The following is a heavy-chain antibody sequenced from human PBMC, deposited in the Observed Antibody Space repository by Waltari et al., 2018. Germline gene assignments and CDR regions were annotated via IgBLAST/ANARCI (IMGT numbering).Heavy chain of an antibody. J-gene: IGHJ4*02. CDR1: GGSISSSSYY. D-gene: IGHD3-16*01. CDR2: IYYSGST. V-gene: IGHV4-39*01. Sequence: QLQLQESGPGLVTPSETLSLPCTVSGGSISSSSYYWGWSRQPPGKGLGWIGSIYYSGSTYYNPSLKSRVTISVDTSKNQFSLKLSSVTAADTAVYYCARQGEWLLPFDYWGQGTLVTVSS. CDR3: ARQGEWLLPFDY.